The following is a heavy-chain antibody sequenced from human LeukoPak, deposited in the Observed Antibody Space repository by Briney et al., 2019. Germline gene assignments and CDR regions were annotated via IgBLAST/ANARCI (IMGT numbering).Heavy chain of an antibody. CDR1: GFTFSSYG. Sequence: GGSLRLSCAASGFTFSSYGMHWVPQAPGKGLEWMAVISYDGSNKYYADSVKGRFTISRDNSKNTLYLQMNSLRAEDTAVYYCAKGGIAVAGFFDYWGQGTLVTVSS. D-gene: IGHD6-19*01. J-gene: IGHJ4*02. V-gene: IGHV3-30*18. CDR2: ISYDGSNK. CDR3: AKGGIAVAGFFDY.